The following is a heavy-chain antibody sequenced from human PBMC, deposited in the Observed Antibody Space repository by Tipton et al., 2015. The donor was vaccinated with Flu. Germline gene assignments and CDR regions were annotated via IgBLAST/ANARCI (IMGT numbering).Heavy chain of an antibody. D-gene: IGHD3-10*01. CDR2: FYISGST. Sequence: SLTCNVSGGSISRGSYYWSWIRQPAGKGPEWIGRFYISGSTDYNPSLKSRVTILVDTSKNQFSLKLTSVTAADTAVYYCAGAVRGLILGRSYGIDVWGQGTTVTVSS. V-gene: IGHV4-61*02. CDR3: AGAVRGLILGRSYGIDV. CDR1: GGSISRGSYY. J-gene: IGHJ6*02.